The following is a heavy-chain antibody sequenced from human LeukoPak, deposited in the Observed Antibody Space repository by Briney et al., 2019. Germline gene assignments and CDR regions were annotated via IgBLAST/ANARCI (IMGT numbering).Heavy chain of an antibody. CDR3: ARYYYGSGSYYYFDS. J-gene: IGHJ4*02. V-gene: IGHV4-39*01. CDR1: GGSLSSSSYY. Sequence: SETLSLTCTVSGGSLSSSSYYWGWIRQPPGKGLEWIGSIYYSGSTYYNPSLKSRVTISVDTSKNQFSLKLSSVTAADTAVYYCARYYYGSGSYYYFDSWGQGTLVTVSS. D-gene: IGHD3-10*01. CDR2: IYYSGST.